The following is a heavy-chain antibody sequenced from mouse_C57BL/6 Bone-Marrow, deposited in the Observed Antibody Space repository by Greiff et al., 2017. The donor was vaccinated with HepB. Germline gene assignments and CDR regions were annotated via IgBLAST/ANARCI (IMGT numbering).Heavy chain of an antibody. J-gene: IGHJ3*01. V-gene: IGHV1-58*01. Sequence: DVQLQESGAELVRPGSSVKMSCKTSGYTFTSYGINWVKQRPGQGLEWIGYIYIGNGYTEYNEKFKGKATLTSDTSSSTAYMQLSSLTSEDSAIYFCARWEIYYYGSSAAWFAYWGQGTLVTVSA. CDR2: IYIGNGYT. CDR1: GYTFTSYG. CDR3: ARWEIYYYGSSAAWFAY. D-gene: IGHD1-1*01.